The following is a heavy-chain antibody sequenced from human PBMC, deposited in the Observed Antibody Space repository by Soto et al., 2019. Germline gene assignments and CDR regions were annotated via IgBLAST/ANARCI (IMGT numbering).Heavy chain of an antibody. Sequence: QVQLGESGGGVVQPGGSLRLSCAGSGFTFSGHGMHWVRQAPGKGLEWVGVIWYDGNNKCYADSVKGRFTISRDNSKNTLYLQMNSRRAEDTAVYYCARDADTSGYFHYSDYWGQGTLVTVSS. D-gene: IGHD3-22*01. CDR3: ARDADTSGYFHYSDY. J-gene: IGHJ4*02. V-gene: IGHV3-33*01. CDR1: GFTFSGHG. CDR2: IWYDGNNK.